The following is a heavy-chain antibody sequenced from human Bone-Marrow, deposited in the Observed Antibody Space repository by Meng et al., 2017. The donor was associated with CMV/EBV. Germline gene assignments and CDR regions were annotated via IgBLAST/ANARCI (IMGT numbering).Heavy chain of an antibody. Sequence: GESLKISCKGSGYSFTSYWIGWVRQMPGKGLEWMGIIYPGDSDTRYSPSFQGQVTISADKSISTAYLQWSSLKASDTAMYYCAGNYYDSSGYYYLFDYWGQGTLVTVSS. V-gene: IGHV5-51*01. CDR2: IYPGDSDT. J-gene: IGHJ4*02. D-gene: IGHD3-22*01. CDR3: AGNYYDSSGYYYLFDY. CDR1: GYSFTSYW.